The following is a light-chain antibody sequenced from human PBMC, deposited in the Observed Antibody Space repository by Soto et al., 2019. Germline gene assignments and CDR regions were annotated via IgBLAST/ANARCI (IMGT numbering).Light chain of an antibody. Sequence: EIVMTQSPGTLSLSPVERATLSFSASQSVSSRLAWYQQKPGQAPRLLISGASSRATGIPDRFSGSGFGTDFTLTISRLEPEDFALYYCQHYAGGSRITFGQGTRLEI. V-gene: IGKV3-20*01. CDR3: QHYAGGSRIT. J-gene: IGKJ5*01. CDR1: QSVSSR. CDR2: GAS.